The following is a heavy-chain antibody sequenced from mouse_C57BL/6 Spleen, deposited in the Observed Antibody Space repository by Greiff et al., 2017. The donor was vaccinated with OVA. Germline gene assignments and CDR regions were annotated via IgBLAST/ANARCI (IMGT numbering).Heavy chain of an antibody. CDR3: ARGPVVATDY. J-gene: IGHJ2*01. D-gene: IGHD1-1*01. V-gene: IGHV1-19*01. Sequence: EVQLVESGPVLVKPGASVKMSCKASGYTFTDYYMNWVKQSHGKSLEWIGVINPYNGGTSYNQKFKGKATLTVDKSSSTAYMELNSLTSEDSAVYYCARGPVVATDYWGQGTTLTVSS. CDR2: INPYNGGT. CDR1: GYTFTDYY.